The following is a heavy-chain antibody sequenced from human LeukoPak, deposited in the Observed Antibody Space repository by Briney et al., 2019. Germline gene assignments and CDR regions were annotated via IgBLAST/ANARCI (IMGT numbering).Heavy chain of an antibody. Sequence: GGSLRLACAAYGFTFSDYYMSWIRQAPGKGREWVSYISSSGSTINYADSVKGRFTISRDNDKNSLYLRMNSLRVEDTAVYYCARDLIPGGGDCQGGYWGQGTLVTVSS. CDR3: ARDLIPGGGDCQGGY. D-gene: IGHD2-21*02. CDR1: GFTFSDYY. J-gene: IGHJ4*02. V-gene: IGHV3-11*01. CDR2: ISSSGSTI.